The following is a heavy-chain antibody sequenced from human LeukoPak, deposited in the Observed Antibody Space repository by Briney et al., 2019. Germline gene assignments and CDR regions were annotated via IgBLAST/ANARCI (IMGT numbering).Heavy chain of an antibody. Sequence: KSWETLSLTCAVYGGSFSGYYWSWIRQPPGKGLEWIGEINHSGSTNYNPSLKSRVTISVDTSKNQFSLKLTSVTAADTAVYYCARGRPDVDDSGSYGVPGDLDYWGQGTLVTVSS. D-gene: IGHD3-10*01. J-gene: IGHJ4*02. CDR1: GGSFSGYY. V-gene: IGHV4-34*01. CDR3: ARGRPDVDDSGSYGVPGDLDY. CDR2: INHSGST.